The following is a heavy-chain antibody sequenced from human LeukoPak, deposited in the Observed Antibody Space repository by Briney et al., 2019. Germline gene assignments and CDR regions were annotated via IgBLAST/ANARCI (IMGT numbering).Heavy chain of an antibody. D-gene: IGHD5-18*01. Sequence: SVKVSCKASGGTFSSYAISWVRQAPGQGLEWMGGIIPIFGTANYAQKFQGRVTITADKSTSTAYMELSSLRSEDTAVYYCAILNGDTAMVHYYYYYMDVWGKGTTVTVSS. CDR3: AILNGDTAMVHYYYYYMDV. J-gene: IGHJ6*03. V-gene: IGHV1-69*06. CDR2: IIPIFGTA. CDR1: GGTFSSYA.